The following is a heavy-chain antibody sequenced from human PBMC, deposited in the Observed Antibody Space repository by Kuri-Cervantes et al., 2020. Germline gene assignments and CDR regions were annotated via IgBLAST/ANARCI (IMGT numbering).Heavy chain of an antibody. CDR2: ISSSGSTI. J-gene: IGHJ6*02. D-gene: IGHD2-21*02. CDR3: ARGDLVVTAIRGDYYYYGMDV. V-gene: IGHV3-11*01. CDR1: GFTVSSNY. Sequence: GESLKISCAASGFTVSSNYMSWIRQAPGKGLEWVSYISSSGSTIYYADSVKGRFTISGDNAKNSLYLQMNSLRAEDTAVYYCARGDLVVTAIRGDYYYYGMDVWGQGTTVTVSS.